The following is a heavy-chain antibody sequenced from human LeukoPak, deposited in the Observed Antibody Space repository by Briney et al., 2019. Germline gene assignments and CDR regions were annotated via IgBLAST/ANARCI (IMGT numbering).Heavy chain of an antibody. CDR3: AAPRGYYYDSSGYQFDY. D-gene: IGHD3-22*01. CDR2: IYYSGST. CDR1: GVSVSSSTYY. J-gene: IGHJ4*02. Sequence: ASETLSLTCTVSGVSVSSSTYYWGWIRQPPGKGLEWIGSIYYSGSTYYNPSLKSRITISVDTSRNQFSLKLSSVTAADTAVYYCAAPRGYYYDSSGYQFDYWGQGTLVTVSS. V-gene: IGHV4-39*01.